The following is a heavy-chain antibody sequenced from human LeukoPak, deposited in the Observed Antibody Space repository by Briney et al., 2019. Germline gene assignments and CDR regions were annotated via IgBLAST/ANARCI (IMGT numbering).Heavy chain of an antibody. J-gene: IGHJ4*02. Sequence: SETLSLTCTVSGGSISSYYWSWIRQPAGKGLEWIGRIYTSGSTNCNPSLKSRVTMSVDTSKNQFSLKLSSVTAADTAVYYCARGTCSGGSCQNFDYWGQGTLVTVSS. D-gene: IGHD2-15*01. CDR2: IYTSGST. V-gene: IGHV4-4*07. CDR1: GGSISSYY. CDR3: ARGTCSGGSCQNFDY.